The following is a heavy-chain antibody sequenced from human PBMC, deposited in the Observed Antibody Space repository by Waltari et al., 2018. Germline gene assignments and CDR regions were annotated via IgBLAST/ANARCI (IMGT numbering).Heavy chain of an antibody. J-gene: IGHJ5*02. CDR1: GFTVSSNN. Sequence: EVKLVESGGGLIQPGGSLRLSCAASGFTVSSNNMIWVRRAPGKGWELVSVIYSDGGTYYADSVKGRFTISRDNSKNTVYLQMNSLRAEDTALYYCARDATWGQGTLVTVSS. V-gene: IGHV3-53*01. CDR3: ARDAT. CDR2: IYSDGGT.